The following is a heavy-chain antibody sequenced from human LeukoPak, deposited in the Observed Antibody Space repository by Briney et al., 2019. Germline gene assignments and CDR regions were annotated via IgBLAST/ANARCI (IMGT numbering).Heavy chain of an antibody. D-gene: IGHD2-15*01. CDR2: ISSSGYTT. CDR1: GFIFSNYG. Sequence: GGSLRLSCAASGFIFSNYGMNWVRQAPGKGLEWVSAISSSGYTTYYADSVKGRFSISRDNSKNTVYLQMSSLRGEDTAVYHCAKEYCSGGSCYSGYWGQGALVTVSS. J-gene: IGHJ4*02. V-gene: IGHV3-23*01. CDR3: AKEYCSGGSCYSGY.